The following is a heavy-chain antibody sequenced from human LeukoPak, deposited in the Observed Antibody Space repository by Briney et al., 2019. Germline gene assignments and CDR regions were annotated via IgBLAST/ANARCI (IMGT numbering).Heavy chain of an antibody. CDR2: INWNSGSI. Sequence: GGSLRLTCAASGFTFDDYAMHWVRQAPGKGLEWVSGINWNSGSIGYADSVKGRFTISRDNAKNSLYLQMNSLRAEDTALYYCPEDRHLGYWGQGTLVTVSS. CDR3: PEDRHLGY. V-gene: IGHV3-9*01. CDR1: GFTFDDYA. J-gene: IGHJ4*02.